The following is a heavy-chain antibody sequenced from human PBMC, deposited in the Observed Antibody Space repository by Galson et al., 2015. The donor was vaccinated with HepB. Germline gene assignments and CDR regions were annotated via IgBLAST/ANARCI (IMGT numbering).Heavy chain of an antibody. CDR2: IDPSDSYT. CDR1: GYSFTSYW. D-gene: IGHD1-26*01. CDR3: ARQGLGVEWELPSGMDV. V-gene: IGHV5-10-1*01. Sequence: SGAEVKKPGESLKISCKGSGYSFTSYWIGWVRQMPGKGLEWMGRIDPSDSYTNYSPSFQGHVTISADKSISTAYLQWSSLKASDTAMYYCARQGLGVEWELPSGMDVWGQGTTVTVSS. J-gene: IGHJ6*02.